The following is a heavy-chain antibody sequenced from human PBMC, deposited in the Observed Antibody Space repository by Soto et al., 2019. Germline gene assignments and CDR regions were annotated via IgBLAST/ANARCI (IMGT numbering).Heavy chain of an antibody. D-gene: IGHD1-26*01. Sequence: EVHLVESGGGLVQTGGSLRLSCAIFESTVSRDWMNWVRQAPGKGLEWVAHINKDGSEKYYVDSVKGRFTISRDNAKKSLYLQMNSLRPAETAMYYCSGGVGDAFWGQGTLVTVSS. V-gene: IGHV3-7*04. J-gene: IGHJ4*02. CDR3: SGGVGDAF. CDR1: ESTVSRDW. CDR2: INKDGSEK.